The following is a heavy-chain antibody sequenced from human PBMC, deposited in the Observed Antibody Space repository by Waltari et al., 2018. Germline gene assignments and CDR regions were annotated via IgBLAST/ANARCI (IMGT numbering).Heavy chain of an antibody. D-gene: IGHD3-3*01. Sequence: QVQLQQWGAGLLKPSETLSLTCAVYGGSFSGYYWSWIRQPPGKGLEWIGEINHSGSNNYTPALKCSFTISGETSKNQFSLKLSSVTAADTAGYYCARGRSGYRVYYYYYYGMDVWGQGTTVTVSS. CDR2: INHSGSN. CDR3: ARGRSGYRVYYYYYYGMDV. V-gene: IGHV4-34*01. CDR1: GGSFSGYY. J-gene: IGHJ6*02.